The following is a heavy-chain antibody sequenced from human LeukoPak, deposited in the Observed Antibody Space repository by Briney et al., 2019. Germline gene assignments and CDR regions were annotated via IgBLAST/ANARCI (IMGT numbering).Heavy chain of an antibody. V-gene: IGHV4-59*01. J-gene: IGHJ4*02. CDR2: VNADGGT. CDR1: GGSISGFF. CDR3: ARGSFNSAWY. D-gene: IGHD6-19*01. Sequence: SETLSLTCAVSGGSISGFFSSWIRRPPGKGLEWNVYVNADGGTNYTPSLKSRVTVSVDTSKNQFSLKVTSVTAADTAIYYCARGSFNSAWYWGQGVLVTASP.